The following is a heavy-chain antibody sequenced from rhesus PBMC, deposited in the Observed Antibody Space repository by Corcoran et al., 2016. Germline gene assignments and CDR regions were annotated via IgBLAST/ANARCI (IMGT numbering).Heavy chain of an antibody. CDR1: GGSISGYY. Sequence: QVQLQESGPGLVKPSETLSLTCAVSGGSISGYYAHGIRQPPGKGLVWVGNIGGSSGTTYYNPSLKSRVTISTDTSKNQFSLNLTSVTAADTAVYYCARGRWGTVDYWGQGVLVTVSS. CDR2: IGGSSGTT. CDR3: ARGRWGTVDY. V-gene: IGHV4-165*02. J-gene: IGHJ4*01. D-gene: IGHD1-44*01.